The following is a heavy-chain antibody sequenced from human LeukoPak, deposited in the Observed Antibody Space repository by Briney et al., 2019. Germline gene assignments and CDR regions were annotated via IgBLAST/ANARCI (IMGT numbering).Heavy chain of an antibody. J-gene: IGHJ3*02. CDR3: ARHYTYYYDSSGYSYATTYAFDI. Sequence: SETLSLTCTGSGGSISSYYWSWIRQPPGKGLEWIGYIYYSGSTNYNPSLKSRVTISVDTSKNQFSLKLSSVTAADTAVYYCARHYTYYYDSSGYSYATTYAFDIWGQGTMVTVSS. CDR2: IYYSGST. CDR1: GGSISSYY. V-gene: IGHV4-59*08. D-gene: IGHD3-22*01.